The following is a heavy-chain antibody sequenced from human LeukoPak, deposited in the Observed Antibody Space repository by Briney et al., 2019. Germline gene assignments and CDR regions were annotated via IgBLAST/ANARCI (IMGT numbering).Heavy chain of an antibody. CDR1: GFTFGKNA. CDR3: AKAVGTSRAGVDY. CDR2: ISGSGGTT. V-gene: IGHV3-23*01. J-gene: IGHJ4*01. Sequence: GGSLRLSCAASGFTFGKNAMTWVRQAPGKGLEWVSGISGSGGTTYYADSVKGRFTISRDNSKNTLYLQMNSLRAEDTAVYYCAKAVGTSRAGVDYWGQGTLLTVSS. D-gene: IGHD2-2*01.